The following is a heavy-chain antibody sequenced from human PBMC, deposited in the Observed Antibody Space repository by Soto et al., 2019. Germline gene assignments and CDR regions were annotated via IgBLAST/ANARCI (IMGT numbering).Heavy chain of an antibody. CDR3: AREGSSGWYDWFDP. V-gene: IGHV4-61*08. Sequence: EPLSLSCTVAEGSVGGGGCCWSWIRQPPGKGLEWIGYIYYSGSTNYNPSLKSRVTISVDTSKNQFSLKLSSVTAADTAVYYCAREGSSGWYDWFDPWGQGSLVTVS. CDR2: IYYSGST. D-gene: IGHD6-19*01. CDR1: EGSVGGGGCC. J-gene: IGHJ5*02.